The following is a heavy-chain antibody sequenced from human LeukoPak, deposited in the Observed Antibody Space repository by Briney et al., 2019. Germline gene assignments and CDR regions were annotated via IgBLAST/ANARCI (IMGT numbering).Heavy chain of an antibody. CDR1: GYTFTGYY. Sequence: GASVKVSCKASGYTFTGYYMHWVRQAPGQGLEWMGWINPNSGGTNYAQKFQGRVTMTRDTSTSTVYMELSSLRSEDTAVYYCARGGSVAATPDLHYWGQGTLVTVSS. CDR2: INPNSGGT. V-gene: IGHV1-2*02. CDR3: ARGGSVAATPDLHY. J-gene: IGHJ4*02. D-gene: IGHD2-15*01.